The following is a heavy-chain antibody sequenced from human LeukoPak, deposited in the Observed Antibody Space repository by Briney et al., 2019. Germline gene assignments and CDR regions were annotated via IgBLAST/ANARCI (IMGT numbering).Heavy chain of an antibody. J-gene: IGHJ4*02. CDR2: ISAYNGNT. CDR3: ARDQNRVEMATIPFDY. V-gene: IGHV1-18*01. CDR1: GYTFTSYG. Sequence: ASVKVSCKASGYTFTSYGISWVRQAPGQGLEWMGWISAYNGNTNYAQKLQGGVTMTTDTSTSTAYMELRSLRSHDTAVYYCARDQNRVEMATIPFDYWGQGTLVTVSS. D-gene: IGHD5-24*01.